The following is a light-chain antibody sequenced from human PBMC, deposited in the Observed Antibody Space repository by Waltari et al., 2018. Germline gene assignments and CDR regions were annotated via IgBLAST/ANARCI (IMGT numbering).Light chain of an antibody. CDR1: QNIYFN. V-gene: IGKV3D-15*01. Sequence: EIVMTHSPATLSVSPGERATLSCRANQNIYFNLAWYQKRPGQAPRVLVYGASTRDNGIPARFSVSGSGTDFTLTISNLQSEDFAFYFCQQYNSWPRTFGGGTKVEVK. CDR3: QQYNSWPRT. CDR2: GAS. J-gene: IGKJ4*01.